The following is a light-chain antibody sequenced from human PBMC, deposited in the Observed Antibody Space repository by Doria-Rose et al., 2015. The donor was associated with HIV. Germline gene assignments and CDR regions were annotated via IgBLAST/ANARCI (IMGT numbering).Light chain of an antibody. V-gene: IGKV3-20*01. CDR2: DGS. CDR1: QSFSSTY. J-gene: IGKJ1*01. CDR3: HQYGTSWT. Sequence: TQSPGTLSLSPGEGATLSCRASQSFSSTYLAWYQQKPGQAPSLLIYDGSTRATGIPGRFSASGSGTDFTLTINRLEPEDLALYYCHQYGTSWTFGQGTKVEI.